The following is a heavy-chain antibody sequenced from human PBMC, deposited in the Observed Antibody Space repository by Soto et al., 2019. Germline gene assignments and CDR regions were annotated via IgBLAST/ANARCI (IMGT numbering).Heavy chain of an antibody. CDR2: IYPANSGT. CDR1: GYSFTNYW. D-gene: IGHD3-10*01. Sequence: PGESLKISCKGSGYSFTNYWIGWVRQMPGKGLEWVGIIYPANSGTRYSPSFQGQVTISADKSITTAYLQWSGLKASDTAMYFCVSGSGSPNYYYRLGVWRQVPTVTV. V-gene: IGHV5-51*01. J-gene: IGHJ6*02. CDR3: VSGSGSPNYYYRLGV.